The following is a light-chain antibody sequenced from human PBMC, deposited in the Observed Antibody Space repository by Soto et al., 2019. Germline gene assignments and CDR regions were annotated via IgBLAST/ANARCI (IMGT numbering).Light chain of an antibody. J-gene: IGKJ4*02. CDR1: QTVYNN. CDR3: QQYSNWPLT. V-gene: IGKV3-15*01. Sequence: EIVMTQSPATLSVSPGERATLSCRASQTVYNNLAWYQQKPGQPPRLLIYGASARATGSPARFSGSGSGTEFTLTISSLQSEDVVVYYCQQYSNWPLTFGGGTKVEIK. CDR2: GAS.